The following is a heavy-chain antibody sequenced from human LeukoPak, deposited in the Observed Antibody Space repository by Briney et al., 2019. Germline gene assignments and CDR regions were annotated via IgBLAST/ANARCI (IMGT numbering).Heavy chain of an antibody. D-gene: IGHD1-26*01. CDR2: IYSSGST. V-gene: IGHV4-4*07. CDR3: ARDKGELLTELDY. J-gene: IGHJ4*02. Sequence: SETLSLTCTVSGDSISTYYWSWIRQPAGKGLEWIGRIYSSGSTNYNPSLKSRVTMSVDTSKNQFSLKLNSVTAADTAVYYCARDKGELLTELDYWGQGTLVTVSS. CDR1: GDSISTYY.